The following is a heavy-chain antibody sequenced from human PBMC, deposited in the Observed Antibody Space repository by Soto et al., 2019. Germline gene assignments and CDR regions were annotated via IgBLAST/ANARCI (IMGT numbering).Heavy chain of an antibody. CDR1: GFTFSRYG. V-gene: IGHV3-30*18. CDR3: AKVQESSSTYIYYYGMDV. CDR2: ISYDGSNK. J-gene: IGHJ6*02. Sequence: GGSLRLSCAASGFTFSRYGMHWVRQAPGKGLEWVAVISYDGSNKYNADSVKGRFTISRDNSKNTLSLQMNSLRAEDTAVYYCAKVQESSSTYIYYYGMDVWGQGTTVTVSS. D-gene: IGHD2-2*01.